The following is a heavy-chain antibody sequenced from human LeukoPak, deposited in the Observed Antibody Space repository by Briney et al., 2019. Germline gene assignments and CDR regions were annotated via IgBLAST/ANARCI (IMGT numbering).Heavy chain of an antibody. D-gene: IGHD3-10*01. CDR2: ISAYNGNT. CDR3: ARGVVRGVTSYYYGMDV. V-gene: IGHV1-18*04. J-gene: IGHJ6*04. CDR1: GYTFTSYG. Sequence: ASVKVSCKASGYTFTSYGISWVRQAPGQGLEWMGWISAYNGNTNYAQKLQGRVTMTTDTSTSTAYMELRSLRSDDTAVYYCARGVVRGVTSYYYGMDVWGKGTTVTVFS.